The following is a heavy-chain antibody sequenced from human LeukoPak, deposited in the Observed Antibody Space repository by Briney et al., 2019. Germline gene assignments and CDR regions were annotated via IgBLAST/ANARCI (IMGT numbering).Heavy chain of an antibody. D-gene: IGHD6-19*01. Sequence: ASVKVSCKASGYTFTSYDINWVRQATGQGLEWMGWMNPNSGNTGYAQKFQGGVTMTRNTSISTAYMELSSLRSEDTAAYYCARGGYSSGWYYDYYYGMDVWGQGTTVTVSS. CDR2: MNPNSGNT. V-gene: IGHV1-8*01. J-gene: IGHJ6*02. CDR1: GYTFTSYD. CDR3: ARGGYSSGWYYDYYYGMDV.